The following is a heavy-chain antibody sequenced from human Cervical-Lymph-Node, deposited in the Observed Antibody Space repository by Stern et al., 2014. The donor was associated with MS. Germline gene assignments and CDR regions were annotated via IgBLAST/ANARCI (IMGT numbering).Heavy chain of an antibody. CDR2: IRNSGLYT. J-gene: IGHJ5*01. D-gene: IGHD2/OR15-2a*01. CDR3: VAGCSTTNCLDF. V-gene: IGHV3-11*05. CDR1: GFNFSAHY. Sequence: QVQLVESGGRLVRPGGSLRLSCAASGFNFSAHYMNWMRQAPGKGLEWVSYIRNSGLYTDYAASVEGRFTVSRDNVKNTLYLQMNSLGVEDTAIYYCVAGCSTTNCLDFWGQGTLVTVSS.